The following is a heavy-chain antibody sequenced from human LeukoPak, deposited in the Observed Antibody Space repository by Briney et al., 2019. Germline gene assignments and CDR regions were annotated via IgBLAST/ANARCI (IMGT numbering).Heavy chain of an antibody. V-gene: IGHV4-39*01. CDR2: IYYSGST. J-gene: IGHJ4*02. Sequence: SETLSLTCTVSGGPISSSSHYWGWIRQPPGKGLEWIGSIYYSGSTYYNPSLKSRVTISVDTSKNQFSLKLSSVTAADTAVYYCARLAVAGTRDYWGQGTLVTVSS. CDR1: GGPISSSSHY. D-gene: IGHD6-19*01. CDR3: ARLAVAGTRDY.